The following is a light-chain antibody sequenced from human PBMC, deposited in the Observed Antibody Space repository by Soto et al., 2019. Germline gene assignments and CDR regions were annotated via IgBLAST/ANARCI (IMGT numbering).Light chain of an antibody. CDR1: QSVNNN. CDR2: GAS. V-gene: IGKV3-15*01. Sequence: EIILTQSPASLSVSPGERATLSCRASQSVNNNLAWYQQKRGQAPRLLIYGASTRATGIPGRFRGSGSGTEFTLTITSLQSEDVAVYYCQQYNNWPPYTFGQGTKLEIK. CDR3: QQYNNWPPYT. J-gene: IGKJ2*01.